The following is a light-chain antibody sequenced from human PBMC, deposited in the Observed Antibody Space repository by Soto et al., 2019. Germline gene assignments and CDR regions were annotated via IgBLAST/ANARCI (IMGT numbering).Light chain of an antibody. V-gene: IGKV1-9*01. J-gene: IGKJ4*02. CDR3: QQLNSYPLA. Sequence: DIQLTQSPSFLSASVGDRVTITCRASQGISTFLAWYQQKPGKAPKLLIYAASILQRGVPSRFRGSGSGTDFTLTISRLQPEDFATYFCQQLNSYPLAFGGGTKVYIK. CDR1: QGISTF. CDR2: AAS.